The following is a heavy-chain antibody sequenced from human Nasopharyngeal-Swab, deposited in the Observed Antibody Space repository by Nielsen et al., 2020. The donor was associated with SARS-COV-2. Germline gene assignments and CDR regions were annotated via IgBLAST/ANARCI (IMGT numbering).Heavy chain of an antibody. CDR3: TTEGFPRVGFYYYYYMDV. D-gene: IGHD1-26*01. V-gene: IGHV3-15*01. Sequence: GGSLRLSCAASGFTFSNAWMSWVRQAPGKGLEWVGRIKSKTDGGTTDYAAPVKGRFTISRDDSKNTLYLQMNSLKTEDTAVYYCTTEGFPRVGFYYYYYMDVWGKGTTVTVSS. CDR2: IKSKTDGGTT. CDR1: GFTFSNAW. J-gene: IGHJ6*03.